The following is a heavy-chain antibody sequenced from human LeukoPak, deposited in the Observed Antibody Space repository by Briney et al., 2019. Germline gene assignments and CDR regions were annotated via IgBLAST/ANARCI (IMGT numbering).Heavy chain of an antibody. CDR3: ARGQYYYDSSGLDY. CDR1: GSTFSSYS. CDR2: ISSSSSYI. D-gene: IGHD3-22*01. V-gene: IGHV3-21*01. J-gene: IGHJ4*02. Sequence: GGSLRLSCAASGSTFSSYSMNWVRQAPGKGLEWVSSISSSSSYIYYADSVKGRFTISRDNAKNSLYLQMNSLRAEDTAVYYCARGQYYYDSSGLDYWGQGTLVTVSS.